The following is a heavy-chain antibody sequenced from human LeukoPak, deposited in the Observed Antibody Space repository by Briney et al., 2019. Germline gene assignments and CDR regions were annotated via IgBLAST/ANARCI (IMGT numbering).Heavy chain of an antibody. CDR1: GGSTSSNNSY. Sequence: SETLSLTCTVSGGSTSSNNSYWGWIRQSPGKGLVWIGSIYYTGSTYYNPSLRSRVTISVDTSKNEFSLKLTSVTAADTAVYYCARHRQNTVTNQPYYFDYWGQGTLVTVSS. J-gene: IGHJ4*02. D-gene: IGHD4-17*01. CDR3: ARHRQNTVTNQPYYFDY. CDR2: IYYTGST. V-gene: IGHV4-39*01.